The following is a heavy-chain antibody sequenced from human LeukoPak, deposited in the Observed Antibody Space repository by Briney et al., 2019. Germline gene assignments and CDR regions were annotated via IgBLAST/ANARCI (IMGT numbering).Heavy chain of an antibody. J-gene: IGHJ4*02. CDR2: ISGSGGST. Sequence: GGSLRLSCAASGFTFSSYAMSWVRQAPGKGLEWVSAISGSGGSTYYADSVKGRFTISRDNSKNTLYLQMNSLRAEDTAVYYCAKDPWAPYYGFWSGPQYYFDYWGQGTLVTVSS. V-gene: IGHV3-23*01. D-gene: IGHD3-3*01. CDR3: AKDPWAPYYGFWSGPQYYFDY. CDR1: GFTFSSYA.